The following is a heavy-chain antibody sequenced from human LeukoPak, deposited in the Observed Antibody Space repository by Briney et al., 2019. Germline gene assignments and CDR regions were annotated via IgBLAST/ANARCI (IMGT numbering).Heavy chain of an antibody. D-gene: IGHD3-22*01. J-gene: IGHJ4*02. CDR2: ISYDGSNK. CDR1: GFTFSSYA. Sequence: GGSLRLSCAGSGFTFSSYAMHWVRQAPGKGLEWVAVISYDGSNKYYADSVKGRFTISRDNSRNTLYLQMNSLRAEDTAVYYCARGPHYYDSSGYTFDYWGQGTLVTVSS. CDR3: ARGPHYYDSSGYTFDY. V-gene: IGHV3-30*04.